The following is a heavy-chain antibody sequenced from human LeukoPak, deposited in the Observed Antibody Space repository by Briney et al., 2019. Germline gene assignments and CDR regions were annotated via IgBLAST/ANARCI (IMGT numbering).Heavy chain of an antibody. CDR3: AAYGTYYDFWSGSDY. CDR2: IWYDGSNK. CDR1: GFTFSSYG. V-gene: IGHV3-33*01. J-gene: IGHJ4*02. Sequence: GGSLRLSCAASGFTFSSYGMHWVRQAPGKGLEWVAVIWYDGSNKYYADSVKGRFTISRDNSKNTLYLQMNSLRAEDTAVCYCAAYGTYYDFWSGSDYWGQGTLVTVSS. D-gene: IGHD3-3*01.